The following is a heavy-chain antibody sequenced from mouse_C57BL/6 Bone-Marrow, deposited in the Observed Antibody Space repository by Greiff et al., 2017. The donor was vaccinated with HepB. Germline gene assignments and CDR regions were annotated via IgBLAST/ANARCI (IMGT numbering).Heavy chain of an antibody. D-gene: IGHD3-3*01. CDR3: AMGTDFDY. Sequence: EVKLQESGAELVRPGASVKLSCTASGFNIKDDYMHWVKQRPEQGLEWIGWIDPENGDTEYASKFQGKATITADKSSGTAYMQLSSLTSEDSAVYYCAMGTDFDYWGQGTTLTVSS. V-gene: IGHV14-4*01. CDR2: IDPENGDT. CDR1: GFNIKDDY. J-gene: IGHJ2*01.